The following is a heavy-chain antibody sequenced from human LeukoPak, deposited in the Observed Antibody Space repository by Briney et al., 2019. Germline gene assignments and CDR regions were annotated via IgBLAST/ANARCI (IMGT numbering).Heavy chain of an antibody. CDR3: ARDYFGSGNYYLPFEY. D-gene: IGHD3-10*01. CDR1: GFTFSGYA. CDR2: VSGSGGNT. J-gene: IGHJ4*02. Sequence: GGSLRLSCAASGFTFSGYAMSWVRQAPGKGLEWVSAVSGSGGNTYYADSVKGRFTISRDNSKNTLYLQMISLRAEDTAVYYCARDYFGSGNYYLPFEYWGQGTLVTVSS. V-gene: IGHV3-23*01.